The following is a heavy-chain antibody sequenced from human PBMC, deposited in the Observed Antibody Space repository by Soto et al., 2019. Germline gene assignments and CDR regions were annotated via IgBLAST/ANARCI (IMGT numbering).Heavy chain of an antibody. D-gene: IGHD2-15*01. CDR2: IYYSGST. CDR1: SGSISSYY. CDR3: ARRYCGGDNCYSGFDY. V-gene: IGHV4-59*08. Sequence: QVQLQESGPGLVKPSETLSLTCTVSSGSISSYYWSWIRQPPGKGLEWIGYIYYSGSTNYNPSLKSRVSMSVDTSKNQFSLKVSSVIAADTAVYYCARRYCGGDNCYSGFDYWGQGTLVTVSS. J-gene: IGHJ4*02.